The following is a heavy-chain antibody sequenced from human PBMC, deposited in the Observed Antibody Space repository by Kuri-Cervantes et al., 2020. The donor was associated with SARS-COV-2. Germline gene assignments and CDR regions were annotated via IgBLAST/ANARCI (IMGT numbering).Heavy chain of an antibody. V-gene: IGHV1-2*06. D-gene: IGHD3-10*01. Sequence: ASVKVSCKASGYTFTGYYMHWVRQAPGQGLEWMGRINPNSGGTNYAQKFQGRVTITRDTSASTAYMELSSLRSEDTAVYYCARDRITMVRGVIIEDDYWGQGTRVTVSS. CDR2: INPNSGGT. CDR3: ARDRITMVRGVIIEDDY. CDR1: GYTFTGYY. J-gene: IGHJ4*02.